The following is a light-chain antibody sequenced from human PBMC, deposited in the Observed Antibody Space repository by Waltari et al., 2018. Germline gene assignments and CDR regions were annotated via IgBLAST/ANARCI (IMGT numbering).Light chain of an antibody. CDR1: QTISNS. V-gene: IGKV1-39*01. CDR3: QQSYLIPRT. Sequence: DIQMNQSPSSLTASVGDRVTITCRASQTISNSLNWYQQKPGEAPKLLISTASSLQGGVPSRYRGRGSVTDFTLTNSSLEAEDFATYYCQQSYLIPRTFGQGTKLEIK. J-gene: IGKJ2*01. CDR2: TAS.